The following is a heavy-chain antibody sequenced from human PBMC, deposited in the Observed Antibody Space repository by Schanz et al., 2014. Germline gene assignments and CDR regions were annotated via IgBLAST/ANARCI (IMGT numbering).Heavy chain of an antibody. CDR3: ASPPISVAGRLADY. D-gene: IGHD6-19*01. V-gene: IGHV3-11*06. CDR1: GFTFSDYY. Sequence: QVQLVDSGGGLVKPGGSLRLSCAASGFTFSDYYMTWIRQAPGKGLEWVSSINSRSNFIYYADSVEGRFTISRDNAKNSLYLQMNNLRAEDTAVYYCASPPISVAGRLADYWGQGILVAVSS. CDR2: INSRSNFI. J-gene: IGHJ4*02.